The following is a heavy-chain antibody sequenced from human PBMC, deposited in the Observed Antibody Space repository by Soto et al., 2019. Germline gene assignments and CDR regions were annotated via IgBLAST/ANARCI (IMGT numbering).Heavy chain of an antibody. J-gene: IGHJ4*02. Sequence: QVQLQQRGAGLLKPSETLSLTCAVFGESFSDYHWSWIRQPPGRGLEWIGEIDHSGSTNYSPSPKSRVTISVDTSKKQFSLTLNSVTAADTAVFYCARGRGYNSGRTFDYWGQGTLVTVSS. CDR2: IDHSGST. CDR3: ARGRGYNSGRTFDY. CDR1: GESFSDYH. V-gene: IGHV4-34*01. D-gene: IGHD5-18*01.